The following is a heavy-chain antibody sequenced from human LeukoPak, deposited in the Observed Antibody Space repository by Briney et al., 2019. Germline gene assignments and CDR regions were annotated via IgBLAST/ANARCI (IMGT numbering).Heavy chain of an antibody. Sequence: PGGSLRLSCTASGFTFGDYAMSWFRQPPGKGLEWIGEINHSGSTNYNPSLKSRVAISVDTSKNQFSLKLTSVTAADTAVYFCARTYYDLLTGYHTQDAFDIWGQGAMVTVSS. CDR1: GFTFGDYA. V-gene: IGHV4-34*01. CDR2: INHSGST. J-gene: IGHJ3*02. CDR3: ARTYYDLLTGYHTQDAFDI. D-gene: IGHD3-9*01.